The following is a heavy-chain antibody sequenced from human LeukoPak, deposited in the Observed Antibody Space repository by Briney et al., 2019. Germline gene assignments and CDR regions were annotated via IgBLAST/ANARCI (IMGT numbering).Heavy chain of an antibody. V-gene: IGHV4-4*07. Sequence: SETLSLTCTVSGGSISSYYWSWIRQPAGKGLEWIGRIYTSGSTNYNPSLKSRGTISVDASKNQFSLKLSSVAAAATAVYYGASGGDYYDSSGYQFGYWGQGTLVTVSS. CDR3: ASGGDYYDSSGYQFGY. CDR1: GGSISSYY. D-gene: IGHD3-22*01. J-gene: IGHJ4*02. CDR2: IYTSGST.